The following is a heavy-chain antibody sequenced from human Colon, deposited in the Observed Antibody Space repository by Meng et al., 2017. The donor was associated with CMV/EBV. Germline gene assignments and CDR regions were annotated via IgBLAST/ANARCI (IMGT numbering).Heavy chain of an antibody. CDR3: ARDLGSGNTNY. CDR1: GGTFSSYT. V-gene: IGHV1-69*04. Sequence: SVQVSCKASGGTFSSYTISWVRQAPGHGLEWMGRIIPILGIANYAQKFQGRVTITADKSTSTAYMELSSLRSEDTAVYYCARDLGSGNTNYWGQGTLVTVSS. J-gene: IGHJ4*02. D-gene: IGHD1-26*01. CDR2: IIPILGIA.